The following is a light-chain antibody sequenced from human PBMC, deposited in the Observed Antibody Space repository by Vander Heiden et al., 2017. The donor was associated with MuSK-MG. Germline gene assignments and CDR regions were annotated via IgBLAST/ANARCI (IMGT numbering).Light chain of an antibody. CDR3: AAWDDSLNAWV. CDR1: SSNIGSNT. Sequence: QSVLTQPTSASGTPGQRVTIPCSGSSSNIGSNTVNWYQQLPGTAPKLLIYSNNQWPSGVPDRFSGSKSGTSASLAISGLQSEDEADYFCAAWDDSLNAWVFGGGTKVTVL. J-gene: IGLJ3*02. CDR2: SNN. V-gene: IGLV1-44*01.